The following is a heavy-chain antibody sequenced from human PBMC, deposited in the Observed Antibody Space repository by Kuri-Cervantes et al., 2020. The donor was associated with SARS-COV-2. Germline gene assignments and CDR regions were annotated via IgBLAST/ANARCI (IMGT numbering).Heavy chain of an antibody. J-gene: IGHJ4*02. CDR2: NYHSGST. CDR1: GYSISSGYY. V-gene: IGHV4-38-2*01. D-gene: IGHD3-3*01. CDR3: ARHVRYSSYDFWNGYYHPGFDY. Sequence: SETLSLTCAASGYSISSGYYWGWSRQPPGKGLEWIVINYHSGSTYYNPSLKGRVTISVDTSKNQFSLKLSSVTAADTAVYYRARHVRYSSYDFWNGYYHPGFDYWGQGTMVTVSS.